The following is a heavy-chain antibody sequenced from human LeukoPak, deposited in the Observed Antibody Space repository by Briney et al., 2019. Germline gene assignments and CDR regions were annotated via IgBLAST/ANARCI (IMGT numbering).Heavy chain of an antibody. J-gene: IGHJ5*02. CDR3: ARAVLGINWFDP. Sequence: PSETLSLTCTVSGGSISSYYWSWIRQPPGKGLEWIRYIYYSGSTNYNPSLKSRVTISVDTSKNQFSLKLSSVTAADTAVYYCARAVLGINWFDPWGQGTLVTVSS. CDR1: GGSISSYY. D-gene: IGHD1-26*01. CDR2: IYYSGST. V-gene: IGHV4-59*08.